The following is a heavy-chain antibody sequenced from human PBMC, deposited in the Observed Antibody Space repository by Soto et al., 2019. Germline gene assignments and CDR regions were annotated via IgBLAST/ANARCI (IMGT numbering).Heavy chain of an antibody. Sequence: GGSLRLSCAASGFNFPGYIMNWVGQSPGKGLEWVASISSGSHFIYYADSVRGRFTISRDNARDSLLLQMNSLRAGDTGVYFCARDQSQGQMLLPYFDYWGQGTLVTVSS. V-gene: IGHV3-21*04. CDR3: ARDQSQGQMLLPYFDY. J-gene: IGHJ4*02. D-gene: IGHD3-10*02. CDR1: GFNFPGYI. CDR2: ISSGSHFI.